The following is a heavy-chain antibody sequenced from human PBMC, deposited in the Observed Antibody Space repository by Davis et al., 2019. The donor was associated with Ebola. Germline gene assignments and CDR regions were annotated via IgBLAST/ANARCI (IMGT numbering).Heavy chain of an antibody. J-gene: IGHJ4*02. CDR1: GHSFNDFY. Sequence: AASVKVSCKASGHSFNDFYVHWVRQAPGQGLEWMGIINPSVGSTSYAQKFQGRVTITADESARTAYMEVSGLRSEDTAVYYCAHLGPQRYCSGGGCHGYLDYWGQGTLVTVSS. D-gene: IGHD2-15*01. CDR3: AHLGPQRYCSGGGCHGYLDY. CDR2: INPSVGST. V-gene: IGHV1-46*02.